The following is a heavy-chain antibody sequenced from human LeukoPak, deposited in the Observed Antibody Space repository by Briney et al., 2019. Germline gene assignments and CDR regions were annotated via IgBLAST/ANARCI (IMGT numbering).Heavy chain of an antibody. D-gene: IGHD3-10*01. CDR2: ISYDGSNK. CDR1: GFTFSSYA. Sequence: GGSLRLSCAASGFTFSSYAMHWVRQAPGKGLEWVAVISYDGSNKYYADSVKGRFTISRDNSKNTLYLQMNSLRAEDTAVYYCARLGAQRTIDYWSQGTLVTVSS. V-gene: IGHV3-30*04. J-gene: IGHJ4*02. CDR3: ARLGAQRTIDY.